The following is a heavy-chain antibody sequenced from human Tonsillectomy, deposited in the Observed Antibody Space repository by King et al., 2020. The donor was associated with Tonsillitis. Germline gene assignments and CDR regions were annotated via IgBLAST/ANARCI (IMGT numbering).Heavy chain of an antibody. CDR2: ISYDGSNK. CDR3: AREPQGGYFYGMDV. J-gene: IGHJ6*02. Sequence: VQLVESGGSVVQPGRSLRLSCAASGFTFSSYAIHWVRQAPGKGLEWVAFISYDGSNKYYADSVKGRFTVSRDNSKNTLSLQMNSLRPEDTAVYYCAREPQGGYFYGMDVWGQGTTVTVSS. V-gene: IGHV3-30-3*01. CDR1: GFTFSSYA. D-gene: IGHD1-26*01.